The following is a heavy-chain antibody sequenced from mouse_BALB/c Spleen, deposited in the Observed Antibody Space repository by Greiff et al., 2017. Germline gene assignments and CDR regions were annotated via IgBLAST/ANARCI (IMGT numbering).Heavy chain of an antibody. CDR2: ISYSGST. CDR1: GYSITSDYA. D-gene: IGHD1-1*01. CDR3: ARQNYYGSSYWYFDV. Sequence: EVQLQESGPGLVKPSQSLSLTCTVTGYSITSDYAWNWIRQFPGNKLEWMGYISYSGSTSYNSSLKSRISITRDTSKNQFFLQLNSVTTEDTATYYCARQNYYGSSYWYFDVWGAGTTVTVSS. J-gene: IGHJ1*01. V-gene: IGHV3-2*02.